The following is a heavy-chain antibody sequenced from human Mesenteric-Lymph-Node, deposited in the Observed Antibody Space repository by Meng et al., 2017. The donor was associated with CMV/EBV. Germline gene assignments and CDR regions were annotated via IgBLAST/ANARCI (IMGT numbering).Heavy chain of an antibody. CDR2: SNDSGIT. Sequence: LGGAGPLKHSDARVLHCSVYGWSFRVYQLGWIRQPPGKGLGWMGESNDSGITNYNPSLTSRVAISVDTSKNQFSLKLRSVTAADTAVYYCARHQRWLKSEGGFNYWGQGTLVTVSS. CDR1: GWSFRVYQ. D-gene: IGHD4-23*01. V-gene: IGHV4-34*01. CDR3: ARHQRWLKSEGGFNY. J-gene: IGHJ4*02.